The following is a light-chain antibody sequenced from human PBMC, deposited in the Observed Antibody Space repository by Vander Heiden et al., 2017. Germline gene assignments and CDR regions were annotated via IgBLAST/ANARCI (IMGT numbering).Light chain of an antibody. CDR2: KDS. J-gene: IGLJ3*02. CDR3: QSADSSGTYCV. Sequence: SYELTQPPSVSVSPGQTARITCSGDALPKQYAYWYQQKPGQAPVLMIYKDSERPSGIPERFSGSSSGTTVTLTISGVQAEDEADYYCQSADSSGTYCVFGGGTKLTVL. CDR1: ALPKQY. V-gene: IGLV3-25*03.